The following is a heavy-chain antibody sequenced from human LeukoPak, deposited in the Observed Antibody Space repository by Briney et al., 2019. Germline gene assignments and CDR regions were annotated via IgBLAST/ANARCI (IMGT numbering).Heavy chain of an antibody. CDR2: IYYSGST. CDR1: GGSFSSYY. CDR3: AREDTAMGYFDY. V-gene: IGHV4-59*01. J-gene: IGHJ4*02. D-gene: IGHD5-18*01. Sequence: SETLSLTCAVYGGSFSSYYWSWIRQPPGKGLEWIGYIYYSGSTNYNPSLKSRVTISVDTSKNQFSLKLSSVTAADTAVYYCAREDTAMGYFDYWGQGTLVTVS.